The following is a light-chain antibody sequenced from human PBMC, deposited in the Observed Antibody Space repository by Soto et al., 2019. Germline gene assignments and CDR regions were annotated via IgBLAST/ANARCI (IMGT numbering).Light chain of an antibody. Sequence: DIVMTQSPLSLPVTPGEPASISCRSSQSLLHSNGFNYLDWYLQKPGQSPQLLIYLGSNRASGVPDRFSGSGSGTDFTLKISRVEAEDVGVYYCMQALHTRTWTFGQGTKVEIK. CDR3: MQALHTRTWT. CDR1: QSLLHSNGFNY. J-gene: IGKJ1*01. CDR2: LGS. V-gene: IGKV2-28*01.